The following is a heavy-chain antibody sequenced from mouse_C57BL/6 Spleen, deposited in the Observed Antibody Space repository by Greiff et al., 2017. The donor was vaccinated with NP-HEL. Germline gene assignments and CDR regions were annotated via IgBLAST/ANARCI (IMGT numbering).Heavy chain of an antibody. V-gene: IGHV1-26*01. Sequence: EVQLQQSGPELVKPGASVKISCKASGYTFTDYYMNWVKQSHGKSLEWIGDINPNNGGTSYNQKFKGKATLTVDKSSSTAYMELRRLTSEDSAVYYCERCAYDYDKAWFAYWGQGTLVTVSA. CDR1: GYTFTDYY. D-gene: IGHD2-4*01. CDR3: ERCAYDYDKAWFAY. J-gene: IGHJ3*01. CDR2: INPNNGGT.